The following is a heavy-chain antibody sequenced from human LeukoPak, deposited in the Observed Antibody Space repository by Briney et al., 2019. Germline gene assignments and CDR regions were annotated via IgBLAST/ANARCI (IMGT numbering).Heavy chain of an antibody. Sequence: SGTLSLTCTVSGGSISSYYWSWIRQPPGKGLEWIGYIYYGGSTNYNPSLKSRVTISVDTSKNQFSLKLSSVTAADTAVYYCARGLGVLRFLEWRPPSAAFDIWGQGTMVTVSS. CDR2: IYYGGST. V-gene: IGHV4-59*01. J-gene: IGHJ3*02. D-gene: IGHD3-3*01. CDR1: GGSISSYY. CDR3: ARGLGVLRFLEWRPPSAAFDI.